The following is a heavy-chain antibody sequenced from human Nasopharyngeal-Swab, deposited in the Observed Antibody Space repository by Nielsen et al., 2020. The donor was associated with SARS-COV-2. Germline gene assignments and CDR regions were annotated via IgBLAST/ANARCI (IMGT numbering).Heavy chain of an antibody. CDR2: INAGNGNT. CDR1: GYTFTSYA. V-gene: IGHV1-3*01. D-gene: IGHD2-15*01. J-gene: IGHJ4*02. CDR3: AGGYCSGGSCYPPEGY. Sequence: ASVKVSYKASGYTFTSYAMHWVRQAPGQWLEWMGWINAGNGNTKYSQKFQGRVTITRDTSASTAYMELSSLRPEDTAVYYCAGGYCSGGSCYPPEGYWGQGTLVTVSS.